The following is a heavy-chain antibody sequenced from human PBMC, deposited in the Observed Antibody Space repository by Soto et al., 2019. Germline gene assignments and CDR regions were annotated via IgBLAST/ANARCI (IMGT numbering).Heavy chain of an antibody. CDR3: ERGRGGYDYFYY. V-gene: IGHV4-59*08. D-gene: IGHD5-12*01. Sequence: SETLSLTCTVSGGSISRYYWSWIPQTPGKGLEWIGYIYYSGSTNYNPSLKSRVTISVDTSKNQFSLKLSSVTAADTAVYYCERGRGGYDYFYYWGQGTLDTVSS. J-gene: IGHJ4*02. CDR1: GGSISRYY. CDR2: IYYSGST.